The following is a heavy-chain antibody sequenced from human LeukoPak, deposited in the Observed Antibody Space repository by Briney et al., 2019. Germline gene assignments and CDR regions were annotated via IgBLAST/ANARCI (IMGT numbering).Heavy chain of an antibody. CDR2: IYHSGST. D-gene: IGHD2-15*01. Sequence: SGTLSLTCAVSGGSISSSNWWSWVRQPPVKGLEWIGEIYHSGSTNYNPSLKSRVTISVDKSKNQFSLKLSSVTAADTAVYYCARLSQYCSGGSCYCRWFDPWGQGTLVTVSS. J-gene: IGHJ5*02. CDR3: ARLSQYCSGGSCYCRWFDP. CDR1: GGSISSSNW. V-gene: IGHV4-4*02.